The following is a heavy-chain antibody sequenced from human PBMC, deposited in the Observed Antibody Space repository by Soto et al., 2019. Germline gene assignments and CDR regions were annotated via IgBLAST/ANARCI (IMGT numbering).Heavy chain of an antibody. CDR3: ARGGSGGAPRDFSYYFDY. CDR1: GGSVSGYY. Sequence: SETLSLTCAVYGGSVSGYYWSWIRQPPGKGLEWIGEINHSGSTNYNPYLKSRVTISVDTSKNQFSLKLSSVTAADTAVYYCARGGSGGAPRDFSYYFDYWGQGTLVTVSS. J-gene: IGHJ4*02. V-gene: IGHV4-34*01. CDR2: INHSGST. D-gene: IGHD3-3*01.